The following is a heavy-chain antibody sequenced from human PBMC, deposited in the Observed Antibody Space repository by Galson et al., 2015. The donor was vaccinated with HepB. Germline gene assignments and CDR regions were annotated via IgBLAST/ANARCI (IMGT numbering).Heavy chain of an antibody. D-gene: IGHD2-2*01. V-gene: IGHV1-2*02. J-gene: IGHJ4*02. CDR2: INPNSGGT. CDR1: GYTFTGYY. Sequence: SVKVSCKASGYTFTGYYMHWVRQAPGQGLEWMGWINPNSGGTNYAQKFQGRVTMTRDTSISTAYMELSRLRSDDTAVYYCAGEAGYCSSTSCRPPSSRTSSSIAYWGQGTLVTVSS. CDR3: AGEAGYCSSTSCRPPSSRTSSSIAY.